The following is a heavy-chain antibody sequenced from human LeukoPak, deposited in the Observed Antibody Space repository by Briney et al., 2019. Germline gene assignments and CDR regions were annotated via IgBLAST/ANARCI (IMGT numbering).Heavy chain of an antibody. Sequence: SETLSLTCAVYGGSFSGYYWTWIRQPPGKGLEWIGKINHSGITNYNPSLKSRVTISVDTSKNQCSLKLSSVTAADTAVYYCARVPPRSYDFWSDYQPVSYWGQGTLVTVSS. CDR3: ARVPPRSYDFWSDYQPVSY. V-gene: IGHV4-34*01. CDR1: GGSFSGYY. J-gene: IGHJ4*02. CDR2: INHSGIT. D-gene: IGHD3-3*01.